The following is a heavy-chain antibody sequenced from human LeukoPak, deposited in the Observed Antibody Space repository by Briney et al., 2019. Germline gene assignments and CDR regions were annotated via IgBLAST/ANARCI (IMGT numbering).Heavy chain of an antibody. V-gene: IGHV3-30*03. CDR1: GFTFSSYG. Sequence: PGRSLRLSCAASGFTFSSYGMHWVRQAPGKGLEWVAVISYDGGNKYYAASVKGRFTISRDNSKNMLYLQMNSLRAEDTALFYCARGRMSAAYHDSSGYYLRSGGYFDYWGQGTLVTVSS. D-gene: IGHD3-22*01. J-gene: IGHJ4*02. CDR2: ISYDGGNK. CDR3: ARGRMSAAYHDSSGYYLRSGGYFDY.